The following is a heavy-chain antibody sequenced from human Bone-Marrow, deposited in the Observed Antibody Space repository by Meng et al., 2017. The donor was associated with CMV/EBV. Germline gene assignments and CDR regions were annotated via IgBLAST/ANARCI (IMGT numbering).Heavy chain of an antibody. D-gene: IGHD7-27*01. CDR3: ARAQISPGALDI. V-gene: IGHV3-30-3*01. J-gene: IGHJ3*02. CDR2: ISYDGSNK. CDR1: GFTFSSYA. Sequence: GESLKISCAASGFTFSSYAMHWVRQAPGKGLEWVAVISYDGSNKYYADSVKGRFTISRDNSKNTLYLQMNSLRAEDTAVYYCARAQISPGALDIWGQGTRVTV.